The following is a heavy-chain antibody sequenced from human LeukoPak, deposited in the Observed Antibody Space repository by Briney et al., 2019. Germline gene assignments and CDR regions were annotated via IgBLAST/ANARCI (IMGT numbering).Heavy chain of an antibody. Sequence: ASVKVSCKASGYTFTGYYMHWVRQAPGQGLEWMGWINPNSGGTNYAQKFQGRVTMTRDTSISTAYMDLSRLRSDDTAVYYCARGYSSGWFLVYYFDYWGQGTLVTVSS. D-gene: IGHD6-19*01. V-gene: IGHV1-2*02. J-gene: IGHJ4*02. CDR1: GYTFTGYY. CDR3: ARGYSSGWFLVYYFDY. CDR2: INPNSGGT.